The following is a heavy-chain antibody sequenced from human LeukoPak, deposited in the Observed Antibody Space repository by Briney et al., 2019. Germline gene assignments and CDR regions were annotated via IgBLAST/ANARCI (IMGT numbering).Heavy chain of an antibody. CDR3: ARGRYCSGGSCPKYFDL. V-gene: IGHV4-34*01. CDR1: GGSFSGYY. Sequence: SETLSPTCAVYGGSFSGYYWSWIRQPPGKGLEWIGEINHSGSTNYNPSLKSRVTISVDTSKNQFSLKLSSVTAADTAVYYCARGRYCSGGSCPKYFDLWGRGTLVTVSS. J-gene: IGHJ2*01. D-gene: IGHD2-15*01. CDR2: INHSGST.